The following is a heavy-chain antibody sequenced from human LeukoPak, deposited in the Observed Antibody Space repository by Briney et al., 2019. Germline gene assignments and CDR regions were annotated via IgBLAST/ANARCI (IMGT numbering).Heavy chain of an antibody. J-gene: IGHJ5*02. D-gene: IGHD6-19*01. CDR1: GGSISSYY. CDR2: IYYSGST. CDR3: ARHQNSSGGPRFDP. Sequence: SESLSLTCTVSGGSISSYYWSWIRQPPGKRLEWIGSIYYSGSTNYNPSLRSGVTISVDKSKNQFSLKLSSVTAADTAVYYCARHQNSSGGPRFDPWGQGTLVTVSS. V-gene: IGHV4-59*08.